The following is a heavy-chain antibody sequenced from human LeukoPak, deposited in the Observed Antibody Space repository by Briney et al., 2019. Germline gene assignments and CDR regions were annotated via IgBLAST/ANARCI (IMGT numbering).Heavy chain of an antibody. CDR2: IKQDGSEK. CDR1: GFTFSSYW. CDR3: ARETSSGGTAFDY. J-gene: IGHJ4*02. D-gene: IGHD2-15*01. Sequence: GGSLRLSCAASGFTFSSYWMSWVRQAPGKGLEWVANIKQDGSEKYYVDSVKGRFTISRDNAKNSPYLQMNSLRVEDTAVYYCARETSSGGTAFDYWGQGALVTVSS. V-gene: IGHV3-7*01.